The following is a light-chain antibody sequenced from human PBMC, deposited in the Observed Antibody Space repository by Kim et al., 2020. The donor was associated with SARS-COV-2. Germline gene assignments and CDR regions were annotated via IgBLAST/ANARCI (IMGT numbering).Light chain of an antibody. CDR3: QSADSSGTYQGVV. CDR2: KDS. J-gene: IGLJ2*01. V-gene: IGLV3-25*03. Sequence: SYELTQPPSVSVSPGQTARITCSGDALPKQYAYWYQQKPGQAPVLVIYKDSERPSGIPERFSGSSSGTTVTLTISGVQAEDEADYYCQSADSSGTYQGVVFGGGTQLTVL. CDR1: ALPKQY.